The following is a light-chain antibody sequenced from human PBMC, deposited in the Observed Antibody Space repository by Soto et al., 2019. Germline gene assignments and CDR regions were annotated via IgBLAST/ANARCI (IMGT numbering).Light chain of an antibody. V-gene: IGLV2-14*01. J-gene: IGLJ1*01. CDR1: SSDVGGYNY. Sequence: QSALTQPASVSGSPGQSITISCTGTSSDVGGYNYVYWYQQHPGKAPKLMIYDVSNRPSGVSNRFSGSKSGNTASLTISGLQAADEAAYYCSSYTSSSTLVVFGTGTKLTVL. CDR3: SSYTSSSTLVV. CDR2: DVS.